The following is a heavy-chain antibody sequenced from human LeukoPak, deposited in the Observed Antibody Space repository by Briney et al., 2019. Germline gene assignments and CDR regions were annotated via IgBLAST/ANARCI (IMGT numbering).Heavy chain of an antibody. Sequence: SETLSLTCTVSGGSISSGSYYWSWIRQPAGKGLEWIGRIYTSGSTNYNPSLKSRVTISVDTSKNQFSLKLSSVTAADTAVYYCAGAGDWRFLEWLAEFDYWGQGTLVTVSS. D-gene: IGHD3-3*01. CDR2: IYTSGST. V-gene: IGHV4-61*02. J-gene: IGHJ4*02. CDR1: GGSISSGSYY. CDR3: AGAGDWRFLEWLAEFDY.